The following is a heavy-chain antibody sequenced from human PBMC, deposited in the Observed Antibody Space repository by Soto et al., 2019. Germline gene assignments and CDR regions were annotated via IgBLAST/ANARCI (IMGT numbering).Heavy chain of an antibody. CDR2: IDSSGEK. V-gene: IGHV2-26*01. D-gene: IGHD6-19*01. CDR3: ARRHLAVAVSPWFDP. CDR1: GLSITDSEMG. J-gene: IGHJ5*02. Sequence: QVTLKESGPVLVKPTETLTLRCTVSGLSITDSEMGVSWIRQPPGQPLEWLAYIDSSGEKSYRTFLKSRFAISKDTSKSQIVLTMTNMDPADTATYYCARRHLAVAVSPWFDPWGQGIPVTVSS.